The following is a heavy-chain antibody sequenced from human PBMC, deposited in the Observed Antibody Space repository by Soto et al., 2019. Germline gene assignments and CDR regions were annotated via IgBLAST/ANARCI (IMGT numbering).Heavy chain of an antibody. CDR2: IYPGDSDT. CDR3: ARPDYCSGGSCYSESDY. Sequence: GASLKISCKGSGYSFTSYWIGWVRQMPGKGLEWMGIIYPGDSDTRYSPSFQGQVTISADKSISTAYLQWSSLKASDTAMYYCARPDYCSGGSCYSESDYWGQGTLVTVSS. CDR1: GYSFTSYW. D-gene: IGHD2-15*01. J-gene: IGHJ4*02. V-gene: IGHV5-51*01.